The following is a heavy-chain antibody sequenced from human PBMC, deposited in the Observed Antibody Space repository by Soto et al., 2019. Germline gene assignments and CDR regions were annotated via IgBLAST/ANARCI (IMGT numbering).Heavy chain of an antibody. CDR2: ISSSSYI. D-gene: IGHD2-2*02. CDR1: GFIFSDHY. V-gene: IGHV3-21*01. J-gene: IGHJ6*02. Sequence: GGSLRLSCAASGFIFSDHYMDWVRQAPGKGLEWVSSISSSSYIYYADSVKGRFTISRDNAKNSLYLQMNSLRAEDTAVYYCARAGYCSSTSCYTNYYYGMDVWGQGTTVTVSS. CDR3: ARAGYCSSTSCYTNYYYGMDV.